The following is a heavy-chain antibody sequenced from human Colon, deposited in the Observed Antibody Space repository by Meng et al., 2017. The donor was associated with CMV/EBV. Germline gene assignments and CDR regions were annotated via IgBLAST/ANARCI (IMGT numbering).Heavy chain of an antibody. CDR3: ASPYYGSGSYIDF. CDR1: GGSISSINYY. CDR2: IYYSGGT. J-gene: IGHJ4*02. D-gene: IGHD3-10*01. Sequence: SETLSLTCTVSGGSISSINYYWGWIRQPPGKGLEWIGYIYYSGGTYYNPSLKSRVTISVDTSKNQFSLKLNSVTAAHTAVYYCASPYYGSGSYIDFWGQGTLVTVSS. V-gene: IGHV4-39*01.